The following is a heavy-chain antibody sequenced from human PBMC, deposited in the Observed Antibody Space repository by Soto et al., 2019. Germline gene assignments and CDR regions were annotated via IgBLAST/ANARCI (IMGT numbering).Heavy chain of an antibody. CDR1: GYTFTGYY. J-gene: IGHJ4*02. CDR3: AGVGYSGSYRGFDY. CDR2: INPNSGGT. D-gene: IGHD1-26*01. V-gene: IGHV1-2*04. Sequence: VASVKVSCKASGYTFTGYYMHWVRQAPGQGLEWMGWINPNSGGTNYAQKFQGWVTMTRDTSISTAYMELSRLRSDDTAVYYGAGVGYSGSYRGFDYWGRGSLVTVAS.